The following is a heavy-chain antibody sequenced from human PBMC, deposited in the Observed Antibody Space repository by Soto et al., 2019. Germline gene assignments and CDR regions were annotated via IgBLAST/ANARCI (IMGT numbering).Heavy chain of an antibody. D-gene: IGHD4-17*01. CDR3: AVNDYGDYSSHDY. J-gene: IGHJ4*02. V-gene: IGHV1-69*02. CDR2: IIPTLGIA. CDR1: GGTFSSYT. Sequence: QVQLVQSGAEVKKPGSSVKVSCKASGGTFSSYTISWVRQAPGQGLEWMGRIIPTLGIANYAQKFQGRVTITADKSTSTAYMELSSLRSEDTAVYYCAVNDYGDYSSHDYWGQGTLVTVSS.